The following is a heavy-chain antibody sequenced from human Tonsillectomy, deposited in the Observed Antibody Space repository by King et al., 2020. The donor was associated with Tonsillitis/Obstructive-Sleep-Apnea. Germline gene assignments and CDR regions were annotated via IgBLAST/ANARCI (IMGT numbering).Heavy chain of an antibody. J-gene: IGHJ4*02. Sequence: QLVQSGAEVKKPGESLRISCKGSGYSFTSYWISWVRQMPGKVLEWMERIDPSDSYTNYSPSFQGHLTISADKSIRTAHLQWSSLKASDTAMYYCARGYSGYESDRYFDYWGQGTLVTVSS. CDR2: IDPSDSYT. CDR1: GYSFTSYW. V-gene: IGHV5-10-1*01. D-gene: IGHD5-12*01. CDR3: ARGYSGYESDRYFDY.